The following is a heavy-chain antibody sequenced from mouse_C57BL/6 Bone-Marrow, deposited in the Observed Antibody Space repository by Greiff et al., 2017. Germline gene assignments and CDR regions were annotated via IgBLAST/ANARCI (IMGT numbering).Heavy chain of an antibody. CDR1: GYTFTSYW. CDR3: ARHYSNSYYAMDY. CDR2: IYPGSGST. Sequence: QVQLQQPGAELVKPGASVKMYCKASGYTFTSYWITWVKQRPGQGLEWIGDIYPGSGSTNYNEKFKSKATLTVDTSSSTAYMQLSSLTSEDSAVYYCARHYSNSYYAMDYWGQGTSVTVSS. V-gene: IGHV1-55*01. J-gene: IGHJ4*01. D-gene: IGHD2-5*01.